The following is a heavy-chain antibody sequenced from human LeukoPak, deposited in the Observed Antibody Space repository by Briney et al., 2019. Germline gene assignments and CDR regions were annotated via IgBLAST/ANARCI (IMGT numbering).Heavy chain of an antibody. CDR1: GFIFGKYG. D-gene: IGHD3-22*01. Sequence: PGGSLRLSCAASGFIFGKYGMHWVRQAPGKGLEWVAFIRYDGSNTYYADSVKGRFTISRDNSKNTLDLQLNSLRSEDTAVYYCARNSYYDTANYYESMDYWGQGAQVTVSS. CDR3: ARNSYYDTANYYESMDY. J-gene: IGHJ4*02. V-gene: IGHV3-30*02. CDR2: IRYDGSNT.